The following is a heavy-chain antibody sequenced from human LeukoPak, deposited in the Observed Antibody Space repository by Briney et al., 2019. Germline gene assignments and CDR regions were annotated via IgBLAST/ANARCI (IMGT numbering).Heavy chain of an antibody. D-gene: IGHD2-15*01. J-gene: IGHJ5*02. CDR1: GFIFSSYA. CDR3: AKAGGSHTRFDP. V-gene: IGHV3-23*01. Sequence: GGSLRLSCAASGFIFSSYAMSWVRQAPGKGLEWVSAISGSGGSTYYADSVKGRFTISRDNSKNTLSLQMNSLRAEDTAVYYCAKAGGSHTRFDPWGQGTLVTVSS. CDR2: ISGSGGST.